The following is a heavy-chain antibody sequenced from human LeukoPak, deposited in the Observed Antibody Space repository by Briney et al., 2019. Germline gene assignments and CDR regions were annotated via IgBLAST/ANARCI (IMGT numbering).Heavy chain of an antibody. D-gene: IGHD3-9*01. CDR2: IYYSGST. CDR1: GGSISSYY. V-gene: IGHV4-59*01. Sequence: SETLSLTCTVSGGSISSYYWSWIRQPPGKGLEWIGYIYYSGSTNYNPSLKSRVTISVDTSKNQFSLKLSSATAADTAVYYCARGRYFDWLPHFDYWGQGTLVTVSS. J-gene: IGHJ4*02. CDR3: ARGRYFDWLPHFDY.